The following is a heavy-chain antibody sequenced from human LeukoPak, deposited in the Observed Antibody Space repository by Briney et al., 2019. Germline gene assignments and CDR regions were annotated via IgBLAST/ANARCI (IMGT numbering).Heavy chain of an antibody. D-gene: IGHD6-19*01. J-gene: IGHJ4*02. CDR2: INPNSGGT. V-gene: IGHV1-2*04. CDR1: GYTFTGYY. Sequence: ASVKVSCKASGYTFTGYYMHWVRQAPGQGLEWMGWINPNSGGTNYAQKFQGWVTMTRDTSISTAYMELSRLRSDDTAVYYCARDSSGWYSSYYFDYWGQGTLVTVSS. CDR3: ARDSSGWYSSYYFDY.